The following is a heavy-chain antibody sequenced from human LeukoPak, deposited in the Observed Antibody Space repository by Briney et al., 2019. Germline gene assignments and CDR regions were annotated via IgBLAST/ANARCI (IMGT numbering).Heavy chain of an antibody. D-gene: IGHD4-23*01. CDR2: TIPILGIA. V-gene: IGHV1-69*04. Sequence: GSSVKVSCKASGGTFSSYAISWVRQAPGQGLEWMGRTIPILGIANYAQKFQGRVTITADKSTSTAYMELSSLRSEDTAVYYCARGYGGRDYFDYWGQGTLVTVSS. CDR1: GGTFSSYA. J-gene: IGHJ4*02. CDR3: ARGYGGRDYFDY.